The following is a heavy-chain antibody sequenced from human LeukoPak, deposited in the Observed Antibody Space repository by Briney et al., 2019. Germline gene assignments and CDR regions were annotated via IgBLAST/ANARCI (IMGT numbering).Heavy chain of an antibody. CDR2: ISSSSSYI. Sequence: GGSLRLSCAASGFTFSSYSMNWVHQAPGKGLEWVSSISSSSSYIYYADSVKGRFTISRENAKNSLYLQMNSLRAEDTAVYYCARVDIVAHSFDYWGQGTLATVSS. J-gene: IGHJ4*02. D-gene: IGHD5-12*01. CDR3: ARVDIVAHSFDY. CDR1: GFTFSSYS. V-gene: IGHV3-21*01.